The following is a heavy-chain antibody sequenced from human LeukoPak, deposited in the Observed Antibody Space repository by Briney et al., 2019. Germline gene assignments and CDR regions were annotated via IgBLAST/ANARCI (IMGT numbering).Heavy chain of an antibody. CDR2: INPDSGGT. CDR3: ARGTPSPY. Sequence: ASVTVSCKASGYTFTDYYMHWVRQAPGQGLEWMGRINPDSGGTNYAQKFQGRVTMTRDTSIFTAYMELTRLRSDDTAVYYCARGTPSPYWGQGTRVTVSS. D-gene: IGHD2-2*01. V-gene: IGHV1-2*02. J-gene: IGHJ4*02. CDR1: GYTFTDYY.